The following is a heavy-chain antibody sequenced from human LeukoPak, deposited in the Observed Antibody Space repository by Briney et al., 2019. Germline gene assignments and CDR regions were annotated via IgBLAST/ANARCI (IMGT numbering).Heavy chain of an antibody. J-gene: IGHJ4*02. CDR2: IVVGSGNT. CDR1: GFTFTSSA. D-gene: IGHD3-9*01. Sequence: ASVKVSCKASGFTFTSSAMQWVRQARGQRLEWIGWIVVGSGNTNYAQKFQERVTITRDMSTSTAYMELSSLRSEDTAVYYCAARAEVRYYDILTGYYSADYWGQGTLVTVSS. V-gene: IGHV1-58*02. CDR3: AARAEVRYYDILTGYYSADY.